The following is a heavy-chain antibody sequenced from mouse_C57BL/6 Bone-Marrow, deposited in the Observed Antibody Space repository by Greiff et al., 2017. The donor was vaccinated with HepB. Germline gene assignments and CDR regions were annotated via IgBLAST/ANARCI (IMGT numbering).Heavy chain of an antibody. CDR3: TTVVLLRSEPAY. CDR2: IDPEDGDT. J-gene: IGHJ3*01. V-gene: IGHV14-1*01. Sequence: VQLQQSGAELVRPGASVKLSCTASGFNIKDYYIHWVKQRPEQGLEWIGRIDPEDGDTEYAPKFQGKATMTADTSSNTAYLQLSSLTSEDTAVYYCTTVVLLRSEPAYWGQGTLVTVSA. D-gene: IGHD1-1*01. CDR1: GFNIKDYY.